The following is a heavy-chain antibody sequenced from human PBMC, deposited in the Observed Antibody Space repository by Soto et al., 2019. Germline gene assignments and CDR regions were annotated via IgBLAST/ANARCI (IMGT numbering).Heavy chain of an antibody. CDR1: GGSISSGGYY. D-gene: IGHD3-3*01. J-gene: IGHJ4*02. CDR2: IYYSGST. Sequence: SETLSLTCTVSGGSISSGGYYWSWIRQHPGKGLEWIGYIYYSGSTYYNPSLKSRVTISVDTSKNQFSLKLSSVTAADTAVYYCARDASADFWSGPYYFDYWGQGTLVTVSS. V-gene: IGHV4-31*03. CDR3: ARDASADFWSGPYYFDY.